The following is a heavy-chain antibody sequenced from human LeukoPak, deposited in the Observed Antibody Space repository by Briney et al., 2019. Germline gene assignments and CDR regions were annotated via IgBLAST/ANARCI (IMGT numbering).Heavy chain of an antibody. Sequence: SETLSLTCTVSGGSISSYYWSWIRQPAGKGLEWIGRIYTSGSTNHNPSLKSRVTMSVDTSKNQFSLKLSSVTAADTAVYYCARGFGYYDSSGFDYWGQGTLVTVSS. J-gene: IGHJ4*02. CDR3: ARGFGYYDSSGFDY. V-gene: IGHV4-4*07. D-gene: IGHD3-22*01. CDR2: IYTSGST. CDR1: GGSISSYY.